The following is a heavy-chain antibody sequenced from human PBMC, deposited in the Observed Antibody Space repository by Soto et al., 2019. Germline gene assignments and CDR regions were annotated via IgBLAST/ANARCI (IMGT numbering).Heavy chain of an antibody. J-gene: IGHJ4*02. CDR3: ARDGTQAVGEDY. Sequence: QVQLVQSGAEVKKPGSSVKVSCXXXGGTFSSYAISXXXXAPGQGLEWMGGIIPIFGTANYAQKFQGRVTITADESTSTAYMELSSLRSEDTAVYYCARDGTQAVGEDYWGQGTLVTVSS. CDR1: GGTFSSYA. D-gene: IGHD6-19*01. CDR2: IIPIFGTA. V-gene: IGHV1-69*01.